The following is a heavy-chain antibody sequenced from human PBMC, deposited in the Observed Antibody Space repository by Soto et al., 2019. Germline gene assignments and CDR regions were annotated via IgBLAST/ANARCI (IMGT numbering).Heavy chain of an antibody. Sequence: EVQLVESGGGFVQPGGSLSLSCVASGLTLSRYWLSWVRHAPGEGLEWVANIKEGGGRTYYVDSGKGRFTISSYNPKKSVYWQMNSLRVKDTAVYYCARDYSGAVPDWCQGTLVIFSS. CDR3: ARDYSGAVPD. J-gene: IGHJ4*02. D-gene: IGHD2-15*01. CDR2: IKEGGGRT. CDR1: GLTLSRYW. V-gene: IGHV3-7*04.